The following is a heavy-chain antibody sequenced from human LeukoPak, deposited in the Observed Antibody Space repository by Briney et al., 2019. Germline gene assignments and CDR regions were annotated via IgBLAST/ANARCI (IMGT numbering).Heavy chain of an antibody. Sequence: MASETLSLTCAIYGGSFSDYYWSWIRQPPGKGLEWVGEVNYSGSTNYKPSLKSRVTISVDTSKNQFSLKLSSVTAADTAVYYCARGWKGYDSSGYPDYWGQGTLVTVSS. CDR2: VNYSGST. CDR3: ARGWKGYDSSGYPDY. D-gene: IGHD3-22*01. V-gene: IGHV4-34*01. CDR1: GGSFSDYY. J-gene: IGHJ4*02.